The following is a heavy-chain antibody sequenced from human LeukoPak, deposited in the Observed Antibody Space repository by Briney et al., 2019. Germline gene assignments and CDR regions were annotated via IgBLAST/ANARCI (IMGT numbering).Heavy chain of an antibody. V-gene: IGHV4-38-2*02. J-gene: IGHJ4*02. CDR2: IYHSGST. Sequence: PSETLSLTCAVSGYSISSGYYWGWIRQPPGKGLEWIGSIYHSGSTYYNPSLKGRVTISVDTSKNQFSLKLSSVTAADTAVYYCARDGYHNDPAYWGQGTLVTVSP. CDR1: GYSISSGYY. CDR3: ARDGYHNDPAY. D-gene: IGHD5-12*01.